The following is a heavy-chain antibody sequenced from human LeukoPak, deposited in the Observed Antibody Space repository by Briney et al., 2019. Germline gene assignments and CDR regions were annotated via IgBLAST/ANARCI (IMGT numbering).Heavy chain of an antibody. CDR2: MNPNSGNT. CDR3: ARGRSYDFWSGYYTGHNWFDP. J-gene: IGHJ5*02. CDR1: GYTFTSYD. Sequence: ASVKVSCKASGYTFTSYDINWVRQATGQGLEWMGWMNPNSGNTGYAQKFQGRVTITRNTSISTAYMELSSLRSEDTAVYYCARGRSYDFWSGYYTGHNWFDPWGQGTLVTVSS. V-gene: IGHV1-8*03. D-gene: IGHD3-3*01.